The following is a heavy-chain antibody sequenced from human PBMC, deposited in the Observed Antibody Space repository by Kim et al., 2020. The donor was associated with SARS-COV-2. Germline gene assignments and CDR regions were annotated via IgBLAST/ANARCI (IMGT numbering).Heavy chain of an antibody. Sequence: SETLSLTCTVSGGSISSSSYYWGWIRQPPGKGLEWIGSIYYSGSTYYNPSLKSRVTISVDTSKNQFSLKLSSVTAADTAVYYCARLSPKVLRRALPPGGFDPWGQGTLVTVSS. CDR1: GGSISSSSYY. D-gene: IGHD3-3*01. J-gene: IGHJ5*02. CDR3: ARLSPKVLRRALPPGGFDP. CDR2: IYYSGST. V-gene: IGHV4-39*01.